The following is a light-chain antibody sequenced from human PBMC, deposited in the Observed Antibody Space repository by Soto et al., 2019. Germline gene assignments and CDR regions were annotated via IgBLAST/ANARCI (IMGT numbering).Light chain of an antibody. V-gene: IGLV1-47*01. Sequence: QSVLTQSPSASGTPGQTVTISCSGSSGTNYVYWYQQLPGTAPTLLIYRNNHRPSGVPDRFSGSKSGTSASLAISGLRSDDEAAYYCSAWDDSLSGFYVFGTGTKLTVL. CDR2: RNN. CDR1: SGTNY. CDR3: SAWDDSLSGFYV. J-gene: IGLJ1*01.